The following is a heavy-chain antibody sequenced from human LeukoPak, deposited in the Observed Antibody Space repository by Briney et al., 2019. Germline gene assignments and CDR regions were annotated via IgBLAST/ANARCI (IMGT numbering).Heavy chain of an antibody. V-gene: IGHV4-39*01. CDR1: GGPISSSSYY. J-gene: IGHJ4*02. CDR3: ARHPDCSSTSCPFDY. Sequence: SETLSLTCTVSGGPISSSSYYWGWIRQPPGKGLEWIGSIYYSGSTYYNPSLKSRVTISVDTSKNQFALKLSSVTAADTAVYYCARHPDCSSTSCPFDYWGQGTLVTVSS. CDR2: IYYSGST. D-gene: IGHD2-2*01.